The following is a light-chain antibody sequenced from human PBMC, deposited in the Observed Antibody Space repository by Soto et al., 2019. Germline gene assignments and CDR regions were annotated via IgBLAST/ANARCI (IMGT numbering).Light chain of an antibody. CDR2: GAS. V-gene: IGKV3-15*01. CDR3: QQYGSSPYT. Sequence: EIVMTQSPATLSVSPGEGATLSCRASQGIGDTLAWYQQKPGQTPRLLIYGASTRAAGVPARFSGSGSGTDFTLTINSLQSEDFAVYYCQQYGSSPYTFGQGTKLEIK. J-gene: IGKJ2*01. CDR1: QGIGDT.